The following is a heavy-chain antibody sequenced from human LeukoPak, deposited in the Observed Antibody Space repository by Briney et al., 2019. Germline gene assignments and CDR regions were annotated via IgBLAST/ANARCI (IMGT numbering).Heavy chain of an antibody. CDR2: INPNSGGT. J-gene: IGHJ4*02. V-gene: IGHV1-2*02. CDR3: ARTMTTLTTHGELDF. Sequence: ASVKVSCKASGYTFTGYYMHWVRQAPGQGLEWMGWINPNSGGTNYAQKFQDRVTMTTDTSTSTAYMDLRNLSSDDTAVYYCARTMTTLTTHGELDFWGQGTLITVSS. D-gene: IGHD3-10*02. CDR1: GYTFTGYY.